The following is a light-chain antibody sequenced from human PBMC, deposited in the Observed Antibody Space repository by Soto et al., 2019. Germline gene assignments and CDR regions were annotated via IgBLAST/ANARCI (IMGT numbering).Light chain of an antibody. CDR2: GAS. V-gene: IGKV3-15*01. CDR3: QQSNNWPPLT. J-gene: IGKJ4*01. CDR1: QSVSNN. Sequence: EIVMTQSPATLSVSPGERATLSCRASQSVSNNLAWYQQKPGQAPRLLIYGASTRATGIPARFSGSGSGTEFTLTISSLQSEDFAVYYCQQSNNWPPLTFGGGTKVEIK.